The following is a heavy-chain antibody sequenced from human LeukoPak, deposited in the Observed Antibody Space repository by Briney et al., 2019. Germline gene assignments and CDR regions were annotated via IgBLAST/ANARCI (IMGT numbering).Heavy chain of an antibody. CDR2: INHSGST. CDR3: ARGGRWPYDY. V-gene: IGHV4-34*01. Sequence: PGGSLRLSCAASGFTFSSYAMSWVRQAPGKGLEWIGEINHSGSTNYNPSLKSRVTISVDTSKNQFSLKLSSVTAADTAVYYCARGGRWPYDYWGQGTLVTVSS. CDR1: GFTFSSYA. D-gene: IGHD5-24*01. J-gene: IGHJ4*02.